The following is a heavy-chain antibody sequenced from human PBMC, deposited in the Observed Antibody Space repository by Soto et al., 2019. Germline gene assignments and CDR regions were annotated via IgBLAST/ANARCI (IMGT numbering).Heavy chain of an antibody. J-gene: IGHJ4*02. V-gene: IGHV1-2*02. CDR3: ARESSSTKFDY. CDR1: GYTFTGYY. CDR2: INPNTGVT. Sequence: AASVKVSCKASGYTFTGYYMHWVRQAPGQGLEWMGWINPNTGVTNYAQKFQGRVTMTRDTSISTAYMEVRRLRSDDTAVYYCARESSSTKFDYWGQGTLVTVSS. D-gene: IGHD6-6*01.